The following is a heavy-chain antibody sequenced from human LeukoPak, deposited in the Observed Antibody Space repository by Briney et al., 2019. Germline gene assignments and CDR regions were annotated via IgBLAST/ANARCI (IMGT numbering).Heavy chain of an antibody. D-gene: IGHD1-14*01. CDR3: ARDLPGWGYFDY. J-gene: IGHJ4*02. Sequence: ASVKVSCKASGYTFTGYYMHWVRQAPGQGLEWMGWINPNSGGTNYAQKFQGRVTMTRDTSISTAYMELSRLRSDDTAVYYCARDLPGWGYFDYWGQGTLVTVSS. CDR2: INPNSGGT. V-gene: IGHV1-2*02. CDR1: GYTFTGYY.